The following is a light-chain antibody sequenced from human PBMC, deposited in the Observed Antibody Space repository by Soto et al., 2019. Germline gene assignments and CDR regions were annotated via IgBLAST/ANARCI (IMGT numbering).Light chain of an antibody. CDR1: QRMSGW. Sequence: DIQMTQSPSTLSASVGDTVTITCRASQRMSGWLAWYQQKPGKAPKLLIYKASTLKSGVPSRFSGSGSGTEFTLTISSLQSEDFAVYYCQQYNNWPPITFGQGTRLEIK. V-gene: IGKV1-5*03. CDR3: QQYNNWPPIT. J-gene: IGKJ5*01. CDR2: KAS.